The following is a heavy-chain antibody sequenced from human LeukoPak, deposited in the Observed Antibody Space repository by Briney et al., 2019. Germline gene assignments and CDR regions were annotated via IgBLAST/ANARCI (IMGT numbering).Heavy chain of an antibody. CDR2: ISSSSSYI. CDR3: ARESPGGYSYGGDYFDY. D-gene: IGHD5-18*01. Sequence: GGSLRLSCAASGFTFSSYIMNWVRQAPGKGLEWVSSISSSSSYIYYADSVKGRFTISRDNAKNSLYLQMNSLRAEDTAVYYCARESPGGYSYGGDYFDYWGQGTLVTVSS. V-gene: IGHV3-21*01. J-gene: IGHJ4*02. CDR1: GFTFSSYI.